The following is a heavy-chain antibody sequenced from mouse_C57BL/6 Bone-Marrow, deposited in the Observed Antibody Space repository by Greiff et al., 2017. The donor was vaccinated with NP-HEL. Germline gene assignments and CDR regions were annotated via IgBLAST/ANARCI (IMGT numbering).Heavy chain of an antibody. Sequence: VQLQQSGAELVMPGASVKLSCKASGYTFTSYWMHWVKQRPGQGLEWIGEIDPSDSYTNYNQKFKGKSTLTVDKSSSTAYMQLSSLTSEDSAVYYCARGPNWDDAMDYWGQGTSVTVSS. J-gene: IGHJ4*01. CDR2: IDPSDSYT. CDR3: ARGPNWDDAMDY. V-gene: IGHV1-69*01. CDR1: GYTFTSYW. D-gene: IGHD4-1*02.